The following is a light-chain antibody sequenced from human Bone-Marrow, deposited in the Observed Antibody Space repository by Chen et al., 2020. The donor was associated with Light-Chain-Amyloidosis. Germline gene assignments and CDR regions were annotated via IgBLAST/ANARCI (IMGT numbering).Light chain of an antibody. J-gene: IGKJ3*01. CDR2: AAS. CDR3: QQANSFPFT. V-gene: IGKV1-12*01. CDR1: QGISNW. Sequence: DIRMTQSPSSVSASVVDRVTISCRASQGISNWLAWYQQKPGTAPKLLIFAASTLHSGVPSRFSGSGSGTDFTLTISSLQAEDFATYYCQQANSFPFTFGPGTTVDVK.